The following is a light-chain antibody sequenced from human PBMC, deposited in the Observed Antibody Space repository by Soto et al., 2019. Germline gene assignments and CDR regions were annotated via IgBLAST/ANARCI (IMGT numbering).Light chain of an antibody. CDR3: SSYTSSSTYV. CDR2: DVR. V-gene: IGLV2-14*03. J-gene: IGLJ1*01. CDR1: SSDVGYYNY. Sequence: QSALTQPASVSGSPGQSITISCTGTSSDVGYYNYVSWYKQHPGKAPKLMIYDVRNRPSGVSNRFSGSKSGNTASLTISGLQAEDEDDYYCSSYTSSSTYVFGTGTKLTVL.